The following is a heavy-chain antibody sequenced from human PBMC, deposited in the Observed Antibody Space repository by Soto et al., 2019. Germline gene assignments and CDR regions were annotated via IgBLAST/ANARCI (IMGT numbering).Heavy chain of an antibody. CDR3: ARAGLSPKLAVAGRGVDY. CDR1: GGSFSGYY. V-gene: IGHV4-34*01. CDR2: INHSGST. Sequence: PSETLSLTCAVYGGSFSGYYWSWIRQPPGKGLEWIGEINHSGSTNYNPSLKSRVTISVDTSKNQFSLKLSSVTAADTAVYYCARAGLSPKLAVAGRGVDYWGQGTLVTVSS. D-gene: IGHD6-19*01. J-gene: IGHJ4*02.